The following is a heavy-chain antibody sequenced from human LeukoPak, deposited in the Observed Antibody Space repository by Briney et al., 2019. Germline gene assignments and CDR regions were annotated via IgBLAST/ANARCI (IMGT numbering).Heavy chain of an antibody. V-gene: IGHV4-59*08. Sequence: SETLSLTCTVSGGYTGSYYWSWIRQPPGKGLEWIGYVYYRGSTNYISSLKSRVTISVDTSKNQFSLRLSSVTAADTAVYYCARQFGQYKSMDVWGQGTTVTVSS. CDR2: VYYRGST. J-gene: IGHJ6*02. CDR3: ARQFGQYKSMDV. CDR1: GGYTGSYY. D-gene: IGHD1-14*01.